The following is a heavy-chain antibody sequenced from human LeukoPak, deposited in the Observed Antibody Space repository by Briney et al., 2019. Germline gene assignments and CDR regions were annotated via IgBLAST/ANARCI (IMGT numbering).Heavy chain of an antibody. V-gene: IGHV3-64*05. D-gene: IGHD3-9*01. CDR2: IGPNGAST. Sequence: GGSLRLSCSTSGFIFSNHFMHWVRQAPGKGLEYVSSIGPNGASTLYADSVKDRFTISRDNSRNALYVQLTSLRLEDTALYYCVKDLTGTWSFDYWGQGTLVTVSS. J-gene: IGHJ4*02. CDR3: VKDLTGTWSFDY. CDR1: GFIFSNHF.